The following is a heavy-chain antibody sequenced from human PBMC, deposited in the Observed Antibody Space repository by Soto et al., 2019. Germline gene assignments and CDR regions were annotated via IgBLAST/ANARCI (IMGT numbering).Heavy chain of an antibody. Sequence: ASVKVSCKASGYTFTSYAMHWVRQAPGQRLEWMGWINAGNGNTKYSQKFQGRVTITRDISASTAYMELSSLRSEDTAVYYCASRSGLRYSSPFDYWGQGTLVTVSS. D-gene: IGHD3-9*01. V-gene: IGHV1-3*01. CDR3: ASRSGLRYSSPFDY. CDR2: INAGNGNT. CDR1: GYTFTSYA. J-gene: IGHJ4*02.